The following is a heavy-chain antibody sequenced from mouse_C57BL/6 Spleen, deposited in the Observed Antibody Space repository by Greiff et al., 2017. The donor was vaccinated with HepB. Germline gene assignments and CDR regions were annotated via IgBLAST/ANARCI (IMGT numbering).Heavy chain of an antibody. CDR2: IYPGSGST. CDR3: ARLGPFSTTVVRYFDV. V-gene: IGHV1-55*01. D-gene: IGHD1-1*01. Sequence: VQLQQPGAELVKPGASVKMSCKASGYTFTSYWITWVKQRPGQGLEWIGDIYPGSGSTNYNEKFKSKATLTVDTSSSTAYMQLSSLTSEDSAVYYCARLGPFSTTVVRYFDVWGTGTTVTVSS. J-gene: IGHJ1*03. CDR1: GYTFTSYW.